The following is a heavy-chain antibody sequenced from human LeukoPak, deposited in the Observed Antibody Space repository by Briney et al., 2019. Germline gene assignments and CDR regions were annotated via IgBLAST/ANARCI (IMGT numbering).Heavy chain of an antibody. CDR2: ISSGSSYI. CDR1: GFIFSNHG. CDR3: ARGDLRRRPGVEY. V-gene: IGHV3-21*01. Sequence: GGTLTLSCAASGFIFSNHGMNWVRQPPGKGLEWVSSISSGSSYIYYADSVKGRFTISRDNAKNSLYLQMNSLRAEDTAVYYCARGDLRRRPGVEYWGQGTLVTVSS. J-gene: IGHJ4*02. D-gene: IGHD3-10*01.